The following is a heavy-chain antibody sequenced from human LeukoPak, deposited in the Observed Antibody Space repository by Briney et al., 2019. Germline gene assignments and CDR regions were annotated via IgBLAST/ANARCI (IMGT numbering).Heavy chain of an antibody. V-gene: IGHV3-23*01. J-gene: IGHJ6*02. Sequence: GGSLRLSCAASGFTFSSAMTWVRQAPGKGLEWVSTISGDTTATWYADSVKSRFTISRDNSKNTLYLQMNSLRAEDTAVYYCAKTLRYYYYYGMDVWGQGTTVTVSS. CDR2: ISGDTTAT. CDR1: GFTFSSA. CDR3: AKTLRYYYYYGMDV.